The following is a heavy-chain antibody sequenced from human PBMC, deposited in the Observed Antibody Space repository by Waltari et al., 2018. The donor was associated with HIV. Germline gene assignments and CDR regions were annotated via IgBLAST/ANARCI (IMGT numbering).Heavy chain of an antibody. J-gene: IGHJ4*02. CDR3: AKGPSLFLAKTVAVPFDY. CDR1: GFTFDDYA. D-gene: IGHD6-19*01. V-gene: IGHV3-9*01. Sequence: EVQLVESGGGLVQPGRSLRLSCAASGFTFDDYAMHWVRQAPGKGLEWVSGISWNSGSIGYADSVKGRFTISRDNAKNSLYLQMNSLRAEDTALYYCAKGPSLFLAKTVAVPFDYWGQGTLVTVSS. CDR2: ISWNSGSI.